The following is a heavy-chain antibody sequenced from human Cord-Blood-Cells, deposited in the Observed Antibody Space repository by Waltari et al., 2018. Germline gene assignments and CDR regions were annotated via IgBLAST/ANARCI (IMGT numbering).Heavy chain of an antibody. Sequence: QVQLQQWGAGLLKPSETLSRTCAVYGGSFSGYYWSWIRQPPGKGLEWIGEIKHSGSTNYNPSLKSRVTISVDTSKNQFSLKLSSVTAADTAVYYCARLNYYDSSGYAFAIWGQGTMVTVSS. J-gene: IGHJ3*02. CDR1: GGSFSGYY. CDR2: IKHSGST. D-gene: IGHD3-22*01. V-gene: IGHV4-34*01. CDR3: ARLNYYDSSGYAFAI.